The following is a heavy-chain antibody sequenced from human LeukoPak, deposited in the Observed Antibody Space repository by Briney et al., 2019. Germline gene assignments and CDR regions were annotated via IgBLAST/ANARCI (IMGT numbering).Heavy chain of an antibody. V-gene: IGHV3-30-3*02. CDR3: AKWKYSNSGIDDY. J-gene: IGHJ4*02. CDR2: ISYDGSNK. D-gene: IGHD6-6*01. CDR1: GFTFSSYA. Sequence: PGGSLRLSCAASGFTFSSYAMRWVRQAPGKGLEWVAVISYDGSNKYYADSVKGRFTISRDNSKNTLYLQMNSLRAEDTAVYYCAKWKYSNSGIDDYWGQGTLVTVSS.